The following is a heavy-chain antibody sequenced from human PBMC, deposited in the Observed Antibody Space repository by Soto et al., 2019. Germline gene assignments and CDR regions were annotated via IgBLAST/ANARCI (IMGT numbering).Heavy chain of an antibody. J-gene: IGHJ5*02. CDR1: GYTFTSYG. V-gene: IGHV1-3*01. D-gene: IGHD6-13*01. Sequence: QVQLVQSGTEVKKPGASVKVSCKASGYTFTSYGIHWVRQAPGQRLEWMGWINAANGDTKYSPKFQCRVTITRHTSASTFYMELSSLRSEDMAEYYCVRMHVSAIGIDWFDPWGQGTLVTVSS. CDR2: INAANGDT. CDR3: VRMHVSAIGIDWFDP.